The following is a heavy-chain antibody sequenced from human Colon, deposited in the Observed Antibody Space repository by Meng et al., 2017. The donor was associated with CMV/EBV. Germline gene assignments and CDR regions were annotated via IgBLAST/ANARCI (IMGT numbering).Heavy chain of an antibody. Sequence: ASVKVSCKASRYTFTDYYIHWVRLAPGQGLEWMGWLNPNSGAIKFAQKFQGRVTMTRDTSISTAHMELRRLRSDDTAVYYCARAPNNWNDIYFDYWGQGTLVTVSS. J-gene: IGHJ4*02. CDR1: RYTFTDYY. CDR2: LNPNSGAI. CDR3: ARAPNNWNDIYFDY. D-gene: IGHD1-1*01. V-gene: IGHV1-2*02.